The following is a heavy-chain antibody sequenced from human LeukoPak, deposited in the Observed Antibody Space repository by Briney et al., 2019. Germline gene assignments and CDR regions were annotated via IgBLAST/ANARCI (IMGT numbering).Heavy chain of an antibody. CDR1: GYTFTSYD. Sequence: ASVKVSCKASGYTFTSYDINWVRQATGHRLEWMGWMNPNSGNTGYAQKFQGRVTMTRNTSISTAYMELSSLRSEDTAVYYCARGSLQYGVDYWGQGTLVTVSS. CDR3: ARGSLQYGVDY. CDR2: MNPNSGNT. D-gene: IGHD4-17*01. J-gene: IGHJ4*02. V-gene: IGHV1-8*01.